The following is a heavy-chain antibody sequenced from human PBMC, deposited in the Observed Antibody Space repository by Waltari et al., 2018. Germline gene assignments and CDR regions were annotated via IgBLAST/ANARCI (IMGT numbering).Heavy chain of an antibody. CDR1: GSSLSNTNYY. Sequence: QVQLQESGPGLVRPSQILSLTCSVSGSSLSNTNYYWTWIRRLPGGGLEWIGYIYYNGNTYYNPSLKSRLTISLDKSENQFSLKLSSVTAADTAVYYCARGDLAMAGTGAFDIWGQGTRVTVSS. J-gene: IGHJ3*02. V-gene: IGHV4-31*03. D-gene: IGHD6-19*01. CDR2: IYYNGNT. CDR3: ARGDLAMAGTGAFDI.